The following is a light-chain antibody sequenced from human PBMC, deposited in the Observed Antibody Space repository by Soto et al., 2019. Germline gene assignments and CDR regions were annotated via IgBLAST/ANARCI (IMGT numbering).Light chain of an antibody. CDR2: DVS. J-gene: IGLJ2*01. CDR3: SSYPSSVTVV. CDR1: STDVGGYDY. Sequence: QSALTQPASVSGSPGQSITISCTGASTDVGGYDYVSWYQQHPGKAPKLMIYDVSHRPSGVSNRFSGSTSGNTASLTISGLQAEDEADYYCSSYPSSVTVVFGGGTQLTVL. V-gene: IGLV2-14*03.